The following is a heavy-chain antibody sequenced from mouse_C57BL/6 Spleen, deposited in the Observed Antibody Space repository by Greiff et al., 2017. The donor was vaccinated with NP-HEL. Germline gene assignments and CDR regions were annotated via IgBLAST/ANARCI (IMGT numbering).Heavy chain of an antibody. CDR2: IDPANGNT. J-gene: IGHJ1*03. CDR3: ALITTVVDWYFDV. CDR1: GFNIKNTY. D-gene: IGHD1-1*01. Sequence: VQLQQSVAELVRPGASVKLSCTASGFNIKNTYMHWVKQRPEQGLEWIGRIDPANGNTKYAPKFQGKATLTADTSSNTAYLQLSSLTSEDTAIYCCALITTVVDWYFDVWGTGTTVTVSS. V-gene: IGHV14-3*01.